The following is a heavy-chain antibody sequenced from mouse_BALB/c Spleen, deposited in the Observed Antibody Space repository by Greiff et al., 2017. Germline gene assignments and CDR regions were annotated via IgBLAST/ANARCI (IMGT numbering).Heavy chain of an antibody. D-gene: IGHD2-12*01. Sequence: EVKVVESGGGLVKPGGSLKLSCAASGFTFSSYAMSWVRQSPEKRLEWVAEISSGGSYTYYPDTVTGRFTISRDNAKNTLYLEMSSLRSEDTAMYYCASAYYKRGYAMDYWGQGTSVTVSS. CDR2: ISSGGSYT. CDR3: ASAYYKRGYAMDY. V-gene: IGHV5-9-4*01. J-gene: IGHJ4*01. CDR1: GFTFSSYA.